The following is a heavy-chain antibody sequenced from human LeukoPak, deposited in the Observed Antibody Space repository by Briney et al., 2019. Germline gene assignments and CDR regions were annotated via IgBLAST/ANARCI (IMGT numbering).Heavy chain of an antibody. V-gene: IGHV4-4*07. CDR1: GGSISSYY. D-gene: IGHD3-10*01. CDR3: ARDRFTMVRGVIDTDYYYYYYMDV. J-gene: IGHJ6*03. Sequence: SETLSLTCTVSGGSISSYYWSWIRQPAGKGLEWIGRIYTSGSTNYNPSLKSRVTMSVDTSKNQFSLKLSSVTAADTAVYYCARDRFTMVRGVIDTDYYYYYYMDVWGKGTTVTISS. CDR2: IYTSGST.